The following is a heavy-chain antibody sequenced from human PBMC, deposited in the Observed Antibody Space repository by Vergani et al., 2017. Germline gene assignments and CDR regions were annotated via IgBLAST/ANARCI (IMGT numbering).Heavy chain of an antibody. D-gene: IGHD1-7*01. Sequence: EVQLLESGGGLVQPGGSLRLSCAASGFSFSSYAMSWVRQAPGKGLEWVSAISGSVGNTYYADSVKGRFTISRDNSKNTLYLQMNSLRAEDTAVYYCAKDRDNWNYYNFDYGGQGTLVTVSS. CDR2: ISGSVGNT. CDR3: AKDRDNWNYYNFDY. J-gene: IGHJ4*02. V-gene: IGHV3-23*01. CDR1: GFSFSSYA.